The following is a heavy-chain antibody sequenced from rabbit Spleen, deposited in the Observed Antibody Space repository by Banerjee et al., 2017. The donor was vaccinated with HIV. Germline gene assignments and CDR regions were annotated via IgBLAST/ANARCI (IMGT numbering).Heavy chain of an antibody. J-gene: IGHJ2*01. CDR2: IDTNNGDT. CDR1: GFSFSSNW. V-gene: IGHV1S45*01. CDR3: AKNYGNAFDP. Sequence: LEGAGGGLVKRGGTLTLTCTVSGFSFSSNWICWVRQAPGKGLEWIACIDTNNGDTDYTNWPKGRFTISKTSSTTMTLQMASLTAADTATYVCAKNYGNAFDPWGQGTLVTVS. D-gene: IGHD3-1*01.